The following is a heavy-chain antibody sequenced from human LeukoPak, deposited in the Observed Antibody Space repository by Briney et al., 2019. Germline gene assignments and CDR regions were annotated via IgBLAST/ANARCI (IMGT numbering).Heavy chain of an antibody. V-gene: IGHV3-21*01. D-gene: IGHD1-26*01. J-gene: IGHJ6*03. CDR2: ITSSGTYI. CDR3: ARDPYSGNYGNYYYYMDV. Sequence: PGGSLRHSCATSGFTFNNYNMNWVRQAPGRALEWVSSITSSGTYIFYADSVKGRFTISRDNAKNSLYLQMNSLGPEDTAVYYCARDPYSGNYGNYYYYMDVWGKGTTVTISS. CDR1: GFTFNNYN.